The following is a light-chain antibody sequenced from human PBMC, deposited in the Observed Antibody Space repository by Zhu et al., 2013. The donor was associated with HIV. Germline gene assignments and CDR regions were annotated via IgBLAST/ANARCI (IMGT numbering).Light chain of an antibody. V-gene: IGLV1-44*01. CDR3: AAWDDSLKGHVV. CDR2: HNN. Sequence: QSVLTQPPSASGTPGQRVTISCSGNSSNIGSNTVHWYQQVPGTAPKLLISHNNQRPSGVPDRFSGSKSGTSASLAISGLQSEDEADYYCAAWDDSLKGHVVFGGGTKVTVL. CDR1: SSNIGSNT. J-gene: IGLJ2*01.